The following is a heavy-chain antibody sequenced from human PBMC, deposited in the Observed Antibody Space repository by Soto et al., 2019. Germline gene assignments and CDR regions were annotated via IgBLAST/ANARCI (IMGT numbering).Heavy chain of an antibody. CDR3: AIDLLPNTVTTCGS. CDR2: ISSDGNNK. Sequence: QVQLVESGGGAVQPGRSLRLSCAASGFTFDSHGMHWVRQAPGKGLEWVAVISSDGNNKYYADSVKGRFTISRDNFNNILYVQMSSLRAEETAVYYCAIDLLPNTVTTCGSWGQGTLVTVSS. CDR1: GFTFDSHG. V-gene: IGHV3-30*03. J-gene: IGHJ5*02. D-gene: IGHD4-17*01.